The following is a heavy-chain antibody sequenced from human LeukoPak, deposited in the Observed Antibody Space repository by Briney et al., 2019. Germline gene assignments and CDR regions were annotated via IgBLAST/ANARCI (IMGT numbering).Heavy chain of an antibody. D-gene: IGHD2-15*01. J-gene: IGHJ4*02. CDR1: GYTFTGYY. V-gene: IGHV1-2*02. CDR2: INFNSGGT. CDR3: ARDSGGSSKD. Sequence: APVKPSCKASGYTFTGYYIHWVRQSPGQGLEWMGWINFNSGGTNYAQKFQGRVTMTRDTSVTTAYMELSRLRSDDTATYYCARDSGGSSKDCGQRGVVTVSS.